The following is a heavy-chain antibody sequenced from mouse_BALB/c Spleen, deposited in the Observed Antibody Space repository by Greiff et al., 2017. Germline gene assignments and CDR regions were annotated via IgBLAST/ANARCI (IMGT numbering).Heavy chain of an antibody. D-gene: IGHD4-1*01. CDR1: GFNIKDTY. J-gene: IGHJ4*01. Sequence: EVHLVESGAELVKPGASVKLSCTASGFNIKDTYMHWVKQRPEQGLEWIGRIDPANGNTKYDPKFQGKATITADTSSNTAYLQLSSLTSEDTAVYYCARANWDVGAMDYWGQGTSVTVSS. CDR3: ARANWDVGAMDY. V-gene: IGHV14-3*02. CDR2: IDPANGNT.